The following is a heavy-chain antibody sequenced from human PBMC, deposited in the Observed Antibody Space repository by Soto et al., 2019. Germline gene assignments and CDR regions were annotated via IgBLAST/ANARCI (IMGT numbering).Heavy chain of an antibody. D-gene: IGHD1-1*01. Sequence: SETLSLTCAVSGDSITNSNWWSWVRQAPGKGLEWIGEIYHSGATTYNPSLKSRATISVDPSNNHFSLKLTSVTAADTAVYFCARDLGTGTDYWGQGTLVTVSS. CDR3: ARDLGTGTDY. J-gene: IGHJ4*02. CDR2: IYHSGAT. CDR1: GDSITNSNW. V-gene: IGHV4-4*02.